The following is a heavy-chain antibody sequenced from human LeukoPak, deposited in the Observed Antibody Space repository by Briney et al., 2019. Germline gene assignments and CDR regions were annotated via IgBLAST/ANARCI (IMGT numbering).Heavy chain of an antibody. D-gene: IGHD6-13*01. CDR2: IYYSGST. Sequence: SETLSLTCTVSGGSISSSSYYWGWIRQPPGKGLEWIGSIYYSGSTYYNPSLNSRVTISVDTSKNQFSLKLSSVTAADTAVYYCARANIAATTFDYWGQGTLVTVSS. CDR1: GGSISSSSYY. V-gene: IGHV4-39*01. CDR3: ARANIAATTFDY. J-gene: IGHJ4*02.